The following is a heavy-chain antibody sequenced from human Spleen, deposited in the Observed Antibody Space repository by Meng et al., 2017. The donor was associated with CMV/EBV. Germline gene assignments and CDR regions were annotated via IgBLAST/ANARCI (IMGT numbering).Heavy chain of an antibody. J-gene: IGHJ4*02. Sequence: GESLKISCTASGFTFGDHAMNWVRQAPGKGLEWVAFILADGSGKYYADSVKGRFTISRENSRNTLYLQMDSLSDEDTAFYYCAKETGGVGASSWGQGTLVTVSS. CDR3: AKETGGVGASS. D-gene: IGHD1-26*01. V-gene: IGHV3-30*02. CDR1: GFTFGDHA. CDR2: ILADGSGK.